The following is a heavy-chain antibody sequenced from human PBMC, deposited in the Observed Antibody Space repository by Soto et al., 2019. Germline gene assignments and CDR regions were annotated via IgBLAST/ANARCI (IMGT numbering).Heavy chain of an antibody. J-gene: IGHJ6*02. V-gene: IGHV1-3*01. CDR3: ARDPASGIAVAGIYYYYGMDV. CDR1: GYTFTSYA. CDR2: INAGNGNT. D-gene: IGHD6-19*01. Sequence: XSVKVSCKASGYTFTSYAMHWVRQAPGQRLEWMGWINAGNGNTKYSQKFQGRVTITRDTSASTAYMELSSLRSEDTAVYYCARDPASGIAVAGIYYYYGMDVWGQGTTVTVSS.